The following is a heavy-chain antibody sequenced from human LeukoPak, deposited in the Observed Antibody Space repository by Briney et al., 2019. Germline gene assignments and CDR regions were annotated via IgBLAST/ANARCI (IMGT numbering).Heavy chain of an antibody. J-gene: IGHJ4*02. CDR2: IYYSGST. CDR3: ARHGTADCGGDCYWAYYFDY. D-gene: IGHD2-21*02. V-gene: IGHV4-59*08. CDR1: GGSISSYH. Sequence: KSSETLSLTCTVSGGSISSYHWSWIRQPPGKGLEWIGYIYYSGSTNYNPSLKSRVTISVDTSKNQFSLKLSSVTAADTAVYYCARHGTADCGGDCYWAYYFDYWGQGTLVTVSS.